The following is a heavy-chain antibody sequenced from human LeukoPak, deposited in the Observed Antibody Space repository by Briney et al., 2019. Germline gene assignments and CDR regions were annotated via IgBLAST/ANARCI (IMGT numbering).Heavy chain of an antibody. D-gene: IGHD2-8*02. CDR1: GGSFSGYY. Sequence: SETLSLTCAVYGGSFSGYYWSWIRQPPGKGLEWIGSIYYSGSTYYNPSLKSRVTISVDTSKNQFSLKLSSVTAADTAVYYCARAGYCTGGVCYPDAFDIWGQGTMVTVSS. J-gene: IGHJ3*02. CDR2: IYYSGST. V-gene: IGHV4-34*01. CDR3: ARAGYCTGGVCYPDAFDI.